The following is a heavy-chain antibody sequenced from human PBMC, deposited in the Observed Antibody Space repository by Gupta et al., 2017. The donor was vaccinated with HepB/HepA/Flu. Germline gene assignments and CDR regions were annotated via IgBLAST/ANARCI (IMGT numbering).Heavy chain of an antibody. D-gene: IGHD2-2*01. V-gene: IGHV3-23*01. Sequence: EVQLLESGGGLVQPGGSLRLSCEASGFTFSSYAMSWVRQAPGKGLEWVSGISGSGATTYYADSVKGRFTIFRDNSNNTLYLQMNSPRGEDTAVYYCAKDITSSSACYAFDHWGLGTLVTVSS. CDR1: GFTFSSYA. CDR2: ISGSGATT. CDR3: AKDITSSSACYAFDH. J-gene: IGHJ4*02.